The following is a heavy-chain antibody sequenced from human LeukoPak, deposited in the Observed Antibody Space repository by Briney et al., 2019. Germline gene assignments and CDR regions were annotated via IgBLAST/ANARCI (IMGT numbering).Heavy chain of an antibody. D-gene: IGHD2-21*01. CDR3: ARAPSREGPIPL. CDR1: GGSISRNHW. V-gene: IGHV4-4*02. CDR2: IYHSGST. J-gene: IGHJ4*02. Sequence: NTSGTLSLTCAVSGGSISRNHWWSWVRQPPGKGLEWIGEIYHSGSTNYNSSLKSRVTISVDNSKNQFSLRLTSVTVADTAVYYWARAPSREGPIPLWGQGTLVTVSS.